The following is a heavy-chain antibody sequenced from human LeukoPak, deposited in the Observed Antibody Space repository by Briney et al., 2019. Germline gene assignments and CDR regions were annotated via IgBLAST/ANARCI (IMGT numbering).Heavy chain of an antibody. CDR1: GGSFSGYY. CDR2: INHRGVA. V-gene: IGHV4-34*01. D-gene: IGHD3-9*01. J-gene: IGHJ4*02. CDR3: VRGNVDSHILTGSFYHFDY. Sequence: SETLSLTCAVYGGSFSGYYWTWIRQSPGKGLQWIGEINHRGVANYNPSLKSRVTISVDTSKNQFSLRLSSVSAADTAVYYCVRGNVDSHILTGSFYHFDYWGQGTLVAVSS.